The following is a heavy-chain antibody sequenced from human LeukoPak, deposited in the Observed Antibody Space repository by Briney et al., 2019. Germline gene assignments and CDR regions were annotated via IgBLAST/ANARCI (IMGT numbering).Heavy chain of an antibody. CDR2: INHSGST. J-gene: IGHJ5*02. CDR3: ARGVNGGYSYGSLRWFDP. CDR1: GGSFSGYY. V-gene: IGHV4-34*01. D-gene: IGHD5-18*01. Sequence: SETLFLTCAVYGGSFSGYYWSWIRQPPGKGLEWIGEINHSGSTNYNPSLKSRVTISVDTSKNQFSLKLSSVTAADTAVYYCARGVNGGYSYGSLRWFDPWGQGTLVTVSS.